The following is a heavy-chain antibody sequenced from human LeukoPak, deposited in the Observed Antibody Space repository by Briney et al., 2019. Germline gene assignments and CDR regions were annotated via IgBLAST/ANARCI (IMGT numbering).Heavy chain of an antibody. CDR3: ARDRERYFDWLLLNWFDP. Sequence: ASVKVSCKASGYTSTGYYMHWVRQAPGQGLEWMGWINPNSGGTNYAQKFQGRVTMTRDTSISTAYMELSRLRSDDTAVYYCARDRERYFDWLLLNWFDPWGQGTLVTVSS. V-gene: IGHV1-2*02. D-gene: IGHD3-9*01. J-gene: IGHJ5*02. CDR1: GYTSTGYY. CDR2: INPNSGGT.